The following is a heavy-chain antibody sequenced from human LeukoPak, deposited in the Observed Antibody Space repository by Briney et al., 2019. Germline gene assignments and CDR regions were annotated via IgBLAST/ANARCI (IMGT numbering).Heavy chain of an antibody. V-gene: IGHV3-23*01. J-gene: IGHJ3*02. D-gene: IGHD3-10*01. CDR2: ISPSGGIT. Sequence: PGGSLRLSCAASGFTFSTYGMNWVRQAPGKGLEWVSGISPSGGITYYTDSVKGRFTISRDNSKHAVSLQMNSLRGEDTAVYYCAKDYYYGSGPRAFDIWGQGTMVTVSS. CDR1: GFTFSTYG. CDR3: AKDYYYGSGPRAFDI.